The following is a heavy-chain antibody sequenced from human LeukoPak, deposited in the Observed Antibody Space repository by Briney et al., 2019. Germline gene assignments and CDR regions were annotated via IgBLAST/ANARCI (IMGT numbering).Heavy chain of an antibody. D-gene: IGHD3-22*01. V-gene: IGHV1-18*01. CDR2: ISAYNGNT. CDR1: GYTFTSYG. Sequence: ASVKVSCKASGYTFTSYGISWVRQAPGQGLEWMGWISAYNGNTNYAQKLQGRVTMTIDTSTSTAYMELRSLRSDDTAVYYCARESHYYDSSGYQGMDYWGQGTLVTVSS. CDR3: ARESHYYDSSGYQGMDY. J-gene: IGHJ4*02.